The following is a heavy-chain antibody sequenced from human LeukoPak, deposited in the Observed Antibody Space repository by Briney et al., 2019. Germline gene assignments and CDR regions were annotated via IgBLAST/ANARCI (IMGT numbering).Heavy chain of an antibody. J-gene: IGHJ4*02. V-gene: IGHV3-15*01. D-gene: IGHD3-10*01. CDR3: TTDFTTMVRGVKYYFDY. Sequence: GGSLRLSCAASGLTFSNAWMSWVRQAPGKGLEWVGRIKSKTDGGTTDYAAPVKGRFTISRDDSKNTLYLQMNSLKTEDTAVYYCTTDFTTMVRGVKYYFDYWGQGTLVTVSS. CDR2: IKSKTDGGTT. CDR1: GLTFSNAW.